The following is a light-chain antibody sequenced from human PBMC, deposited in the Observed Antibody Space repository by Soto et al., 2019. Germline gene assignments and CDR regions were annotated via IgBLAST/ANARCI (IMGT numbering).Light chain of an antibody. CDR1: SSKIGAGYD. Sequence: QSVLTQPPSVSGAPGQRVTISCTGSSSKIGAGYDVHWYQQLPGTAPKVLIYGNSNRPSGVPDRFSGSKSGTSASLAITGLRAEDEADYYCQSYDSSLSGYVFGTGTKVTVL. V-gene: IGLV1-40*01. CDR2: GNS. CDR3: QSYDSSLSGYV. J-gene: IGLJ1*01.